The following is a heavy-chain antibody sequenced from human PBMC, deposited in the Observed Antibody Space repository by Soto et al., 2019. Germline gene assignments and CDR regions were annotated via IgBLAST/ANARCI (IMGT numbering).Heavy chain of an antibody. CDR1: GGTFRSYG. CDR2: IIPIFGTT. D-gene: IGHD3-22*01. J-gene: IGHJ4*02. Sequence: QVQLVQSGAEVKKPGSSVKVSCEASGGTFRSYGITWVRQAPGQGLEWMGGIIPIFGTTNYAQKFQGRVTITADESTNIAYMELSSLRSEDTAVYYCARAYYDSSGYPGYWGQGTLVTVSS. V-gene: IGHV1-69*01. CDR3: ARAYYDSSGYPGY.